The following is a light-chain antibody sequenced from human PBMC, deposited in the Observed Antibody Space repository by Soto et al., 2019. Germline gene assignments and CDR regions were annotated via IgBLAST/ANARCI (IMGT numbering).Light chain of an antibody. CDR2: GAS. CDR1: QSVSSN. CDR3: QQAYITPYT. J-gene: IGKJ2*01. V-gene: IGKV3-15*01. Sequence: EIVMTQSPATLSVSPGERATLSCRASQSVSSNLAWYQQKPGHAPRLLIYGASTMATGITARCSGSGSGKEFTLTISSLRSEYFATYYGQQAYITPYTFGRATNLEF.